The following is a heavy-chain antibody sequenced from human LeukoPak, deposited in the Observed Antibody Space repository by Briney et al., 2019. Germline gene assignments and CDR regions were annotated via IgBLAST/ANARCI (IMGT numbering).Heavy chain of an antibody. D-gene: IGHD5-12*01. CDR2: INHSGST. CDR3: ARGGTWPTYSDY. Sequence: PSETLSLTCGVYGGSFSGYYWSRIRQPPGKGLEWIGEINHSGSTNHNPSLKSRVTTSVDTSKNQFSLKLTSVTAADTAVFYCARGGTWPTYSDYWGQGILVTVSS. V-gene: IGHV4-34*01. CDR1: GGSFSGYY. J-gene: IGHJ4*02.